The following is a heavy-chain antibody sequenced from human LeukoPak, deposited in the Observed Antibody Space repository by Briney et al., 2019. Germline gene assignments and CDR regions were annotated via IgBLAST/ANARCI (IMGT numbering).Heavy chain of an antibody. Sequence: GASVKVSCRASGYTFTGYYMNWVRQAPGQGLEWMGWIDPNSGGINYAQKFQGRVTMTRDTSISTAYMELSRLRSDDTAVYYCARDLDLQQQLVTEFDPWGQGTLVAVSS. CDR2: IDPNSGGI. J-gene: IGHJ5*02. V-gene: IGHV1-2*02. CDR3: ARDLDLQQQLVTEFDP. CDR1: GYTFTGYY. D-gene: IGHD6-13*01.